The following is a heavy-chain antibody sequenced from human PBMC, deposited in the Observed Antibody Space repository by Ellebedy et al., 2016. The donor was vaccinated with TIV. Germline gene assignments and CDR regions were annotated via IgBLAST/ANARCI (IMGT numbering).Heavy chain of an antibody. CDR1: GYSFTSYW. D-gene: IGHD3-10*01. CDR3: ASQGDSGSYVGFDY. V-gene: IGHV5-51*01. Sequence: PGGSLRLSCQGSGYSFTSYWVGWARQLPGKGLEWTGIIYPGDSDTSYRPSFQGQVTISVDKSISTAYLQWSSLKASDTAMYYCASQGDSGSYVGFDYWGQGTLVTVSS. CDR2: IYPGDSDT. J-gene: IGHJ4*02.